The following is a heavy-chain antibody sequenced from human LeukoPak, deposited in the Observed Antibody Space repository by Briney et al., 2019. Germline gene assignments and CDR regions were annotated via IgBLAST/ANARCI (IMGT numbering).Heavy chain of an antibody. CDR2: INAGSGGP. D-gene: IGHD1-1*01. J-gene: IGHJ4*02. CDR1: GYTFSGYF. Sequence: GASVKVSCKTSGYTFSGYFIHWVRQAAGRGLEWMGRINAGSGGPEYAEDFQGRVTMTRDTSITTASMELSGLTSDDTAIYYCARDLSSTPHRELDYWGQGTLVTVSS. V-gene: IGHV1-2*06. CDR3: ARDLSSTPHRELDY.